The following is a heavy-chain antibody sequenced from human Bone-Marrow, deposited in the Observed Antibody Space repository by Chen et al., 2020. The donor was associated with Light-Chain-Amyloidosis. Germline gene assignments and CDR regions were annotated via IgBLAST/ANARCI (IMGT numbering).Heavy chain of an antibody. V-gene: IGHV3-30*04. J-gene: IGHJ4*02. CDR3: AKDLNYYGGVFDY. D-gene: IGHD3-22*01. CDR1: RFTFNTYA. CDR2: ISPDGRNE. Sequence: SGGGVVQPGRSLTLSCAASRFTFNTYAMHWVRQAPGKGLEWVAVISPDGRNENYADSVKGRFTISRDNSKSTLFLQMNSLRAEDTAVYYCAKDLNYYGGVFDYLGQGALVTVSS.